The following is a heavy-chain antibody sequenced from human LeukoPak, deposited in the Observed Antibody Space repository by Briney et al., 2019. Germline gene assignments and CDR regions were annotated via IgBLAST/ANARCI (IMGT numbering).Heavy chain of an antibody. CDR1: GFTFSNAW. D-gene: IGHD3-9*01. CDR3: TTNILTGYYDFDY. J-gene: IGHJ4*02. CDR2: IKSKTDGGTT. Sequence: GGSLRLSCAASGFTFSNAWMSRVRQAPGKGLEWVGRIKSKTDGGTTDYAAPVKGRFTISRDDSKNTLYLQMNSLKTEDTAVYYCTTNILTGYYDFDYWGQGTLVTVSS. V-gene: IGHV3-15*01.